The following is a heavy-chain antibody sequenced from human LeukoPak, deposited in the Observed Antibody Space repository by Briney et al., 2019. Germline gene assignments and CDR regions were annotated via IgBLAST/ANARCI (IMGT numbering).Heavy chain of an antibody. CDR1: GGYIGKFY. CDR2: AYYSGTT. D-gene: IGHD3-16*01. J-gene: IGHJ2*01. Sequence: PSETLSLTCSVSGGYIGKFYWSWIRQSPGMELEWIGYAYYSGTTRYNRSFRGRVSMSADDSRNLFSLRLRSVTAAVTAVYYCARSDYYGLGSYNWFFDLWGCGTLVTVSS. CDR3: ARSDYYGLGSYNWFFDL. V-gene: IGHV4-59*01.